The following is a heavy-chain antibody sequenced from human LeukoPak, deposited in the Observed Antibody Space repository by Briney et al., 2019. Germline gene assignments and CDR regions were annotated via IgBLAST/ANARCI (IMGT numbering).Heavy chain of an antibody. D-gene: IGHD3-3*01. J-gene: IGHJ4*02. Sequence: PGGTLRLSCAASGVTLSGYDMSWIRQAPGKGLEWVSAINGSGGSTYYADSVKGRFTISRDNSKNTLYLQMNSLRAEDTAVYYCAKATRPFTIFGVVIGDYWGQGTLVTVPS. CDR3: AKATRPFTIFGVVIGDY. CDR2: INGSGGST. V-gene: IGHV3-23*01. CDR1: GVTLSGYD.